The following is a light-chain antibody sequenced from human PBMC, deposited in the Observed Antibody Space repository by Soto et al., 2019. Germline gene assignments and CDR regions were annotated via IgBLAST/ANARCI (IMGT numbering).Light chain of an antibody. J-gene: IGLJ1*01. CDR2: EVS. CDR1: SSDVGSYDH. V-gene: IGLV2-14*01. CDR3: ISYTGSSTSYV. Sequence: QSALTQPPSASGSPGQSVTISCSGTSSDVGSYDHVAWYQQFPGKTPKLMIYEVSNRPSGVSSRFSGSKSGNTASLTISGLQAEDEADYYCISYTGSSTSYVFGRGTKVTVL.